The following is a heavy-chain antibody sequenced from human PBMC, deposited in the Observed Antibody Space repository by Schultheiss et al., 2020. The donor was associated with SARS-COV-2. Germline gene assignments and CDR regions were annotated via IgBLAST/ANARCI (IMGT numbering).Heavy chain of an antibody. CDR3: VRAIGGCSGNTCYFDY. J-gene: IGHJ4*02. Sequence: ASVKVSCKASGYTFTSYDINWVRQATGQGLEWMGWMNPNSGGTGYAQKFQGRVTMTRDTSISTAYMEVSSLRSEDTAVYYCVRAIGGCSGNTCYFDYWGQGTLVTVSS. D-gene: IGHD2-15*01. CDR2: MNPNSGGT. V-gene: IGHV1-8*01. CDR1: GYTFTSYD.